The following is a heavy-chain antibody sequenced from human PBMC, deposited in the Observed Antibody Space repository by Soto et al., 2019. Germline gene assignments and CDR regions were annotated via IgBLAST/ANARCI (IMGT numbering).Heavy chain of an antibody. V-gene: IGHV3-30-3*01. CDR1: GFTFSNYA. CDR3: ARDPSPVADKYFQH. CDR2: ISYDGSNK. Sequence: GGSLRLSCAASGFTFSNYAMHWVRQAPGKGLEWVAVISYDGSNKYYADSVKGRFTISSDNSKNTLYLQMNSLRAEDTAVYYCARDPSPVADKYFQHWGQGTLVTVSS. D-gene: IGHD6-19*01. J-gene: IGHJ1*01.